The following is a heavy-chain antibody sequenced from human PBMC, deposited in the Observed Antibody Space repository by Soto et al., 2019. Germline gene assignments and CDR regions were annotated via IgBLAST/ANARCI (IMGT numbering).Heavy chain of an antibody. CDR2: IYYSGST. Sequence: SETLSLTCTVSGGSVSSGSYYWSWIRQPPGKGLEWIGYIYYSGSTNYNPSLKSRVTISVDTSKNQFSLKLSSVTAADTAVYYCARDAGPSLRGNYYGSGSYYKSYNWFDPWGQGTLVTVSS. D-gene: IGHD3-10*01. CDR3: ARDAGPSLRGNYYGSGSYYKSYNWFDP. J-gene: IGHJ5*02. CDR1: GGSVSSGSYY. V-gene: IGHV4-61*01.